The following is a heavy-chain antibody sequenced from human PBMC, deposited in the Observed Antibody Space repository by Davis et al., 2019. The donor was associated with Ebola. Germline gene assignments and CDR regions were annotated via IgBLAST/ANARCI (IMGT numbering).Heavy chain of an antibody. Sequence: GGSLRLSCAASGSTFSSYSMNWVRQAPGKGLEWVSSISSSSSYIYYADSVKGRFTIPRDNAKNSLYLQMNSLRAEDTAVYYCARDLLGFGEFGWFDPWGQGTLVTVSS. CDR1: GSTFSSYS. D-gene: IGHD3-10*01. V-gene: IGHV3-21*01. CDR2: ISSSSSYI. CDR3: ARDLLGFGEFGWFDP. J-gene: IGHJ5*02.